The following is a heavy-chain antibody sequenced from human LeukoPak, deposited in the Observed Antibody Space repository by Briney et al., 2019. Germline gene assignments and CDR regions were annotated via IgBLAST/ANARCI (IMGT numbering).Heavy chain of an antibody. CDR3: AKCGNSGCHLIDY. CDR2: ISGRTGAT. Sequence: GGSLRLSCAASGFTFNNYAMSWVRQAPGKGLEWVSAISGRTGATYYADSEKGRFTISRDNSKSTLYLQMDSLRAEDTAVYYCAKCGNSGCHLIDYWGQGTLVTVSS. D-gene: IGHD5-12*01. V-gene: IGHV3-23*01. CDR1: GFTFNNYA. J-gene: IGHJ4*02.